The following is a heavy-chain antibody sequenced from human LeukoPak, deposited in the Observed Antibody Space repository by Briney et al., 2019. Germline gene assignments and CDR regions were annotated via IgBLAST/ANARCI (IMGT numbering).Heavy chain of an antibody. CDR3: ARDRGVRKDYYYYYGMDV. V-gene: IGHV4-4*07. Sequence: SETLSLTCTVSGGSVSSYYWSWIRQPAGKGLEWIGRIYTSGSTNYNPSLKSRVTMSVDTSKNQFSLKLSSVTAADTAVYYCARDRGVRKDYYYYYGMDVWGQGTTVTVSS. J-gene: IGHJ6*02. D-gene: IGHD3-10*01. CDR1: GGSVSSYY. CDR2: IYTSGST.